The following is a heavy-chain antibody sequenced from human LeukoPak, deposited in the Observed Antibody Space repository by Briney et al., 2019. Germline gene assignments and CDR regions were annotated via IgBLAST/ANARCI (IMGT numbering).Heavy chain of an antibody. Sequence: GGSLRLSCAASGFTFSNYAMIWVRQAPGGGLEWVSTISGGCGSTYFTDSVKGGFTISRDNSKNTLHLQMNSLRAEDTALYYCARNDRYSSSPRYYFDYWGQGTLVTVSS. D-gene: IGHD6-13*01. J-gene: IGHJ4*02. CDR2: ISGGCGST. CDR1: GFTFSNYA. CDR3: ARNDRYSSSPRYYFDY. V-gene: IGHV3-23*01.